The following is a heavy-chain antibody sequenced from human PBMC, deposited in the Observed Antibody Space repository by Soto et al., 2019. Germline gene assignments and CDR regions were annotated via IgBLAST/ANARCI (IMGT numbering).Heavy chain of an antibody. D-gene: IGHD6-6*01. J-gene: IGHJ6*02. CDR2: ISYDGSNK. Sequence: LRLSCAASGFTFSSYGMHWVRQAPGKGLEWVAVISYDGSNKYYADSVKGRFTISRDNSKNTLYLQMNSLRAEDTAVYYCAKTIAARHIYYYGMDVWGQGTTVTVSS. V-gene: IGHV3-30*18. CDR1: GFTFSSYG. CDR3: AKTIAARHIYYYGMDV.